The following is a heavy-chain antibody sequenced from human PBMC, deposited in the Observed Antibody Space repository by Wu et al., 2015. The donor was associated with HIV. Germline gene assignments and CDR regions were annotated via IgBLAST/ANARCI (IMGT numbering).Heavy chain of an antibody. D-gene: IGHD3-22*01. Sequence: QVQLVQSGAEVKKPGASVKVSCKASGYTFTRYGISWVRQAPGQGPEWMGWITAYNGNTNYAQKLQGRVTMTTDTSTSTAYMELRSLRSDDTAVYYCARDLSIVVVPTGRGAFDIWGQGTMVTVSS. CDR2: ITAYNGNT. V-gene: IGHV1-18*01. CDR1: GYTFTRYG. J-gene: IGHJ3*02. CDR3: ARDLSIVVVPTGRGAFDI.